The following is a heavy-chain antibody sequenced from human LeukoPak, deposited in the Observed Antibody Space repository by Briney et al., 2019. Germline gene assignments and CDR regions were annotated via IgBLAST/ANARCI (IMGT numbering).Heavy chain of an antibody. Sequence: PGGSLRLSCAASGFTFSSYWMSWVRQAPGKGLEWVADIKQDGSEKYYVDSVKGRFTISRDNAKNSLYLQMNSLRVEDTAVYYCARDSKWELPSRLFDYWGQGTLVTVSS. CDR1: GFTFSSYW. V-gene: IGHV3-7*01. CDR2: IKQDGSEK. D-gene: IGHD1-26*01. CDR3: ARDSKWELPSRLFDY. J-gene: IGHJ4*02.